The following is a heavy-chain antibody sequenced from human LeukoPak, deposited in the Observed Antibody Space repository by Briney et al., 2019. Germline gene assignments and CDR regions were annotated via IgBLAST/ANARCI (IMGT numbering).Heavy chain of an antibody. V-gene: IGHV3-30*02. D-gene: IGHD3-3*01. Sequence: GGSLRLSCVASGVTFSSYGMHWVRQAPGKGLEWVAFIRYDGSNEYYIDSVKGRFTLSRDISKNTLYLQMNSLRAEDTAVYYCAKDRGVFGVTYSLDYWGQGTLVTVSS. CDR2: IRYDGSNE. CDR1: GVTFSSYG. CDR3: AKDRGVFGVTYSLDY. J-gene: IGHJ4*02.